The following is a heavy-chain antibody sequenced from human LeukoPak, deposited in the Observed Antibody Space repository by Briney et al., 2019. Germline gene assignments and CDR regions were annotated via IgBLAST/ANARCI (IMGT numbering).Heavy chain of an antibody. CDR2: IYYSGST. CDR3: ACFHYYGSGSYYNVLGWFDP. D-gene: IGHD3-10*01. Sequence: SETLSLTCTVSGGSISSYYCSWIRQPPGKGLEWIGDIYYSGSTNYNPSLKSRVTISVDTSKNQFSLKLSSVTAADTAVYYCACFHYYGSGSYYNVLGWFDPWGQGTLVTVSS. J-gene: IGHJ5*02. CDR1: GGSISSYY. V-gene: IGHV4-59*01.